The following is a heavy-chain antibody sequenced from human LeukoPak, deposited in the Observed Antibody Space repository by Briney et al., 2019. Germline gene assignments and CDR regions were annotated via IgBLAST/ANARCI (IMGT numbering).Heavy chain of an antibody. Sequence: PGGSLRLSCVASGFSLSSYEMSWARQAPGKGLEWVSYISSSGSVIYYADSVKGRFTISRDNAKNSLYLQMKSLRAEDTAVYFCARDRRYTYGYYFDYWGQGTLVTVSS. CDR3: ARDRRYTYGYYFDY. J-gene: IGHJ4*02. V-gene: IGHV3-48*03. CDR1: GFSLSSYE. CDR2: ISSSGSVI. D-gene: IGHD5-18*01.